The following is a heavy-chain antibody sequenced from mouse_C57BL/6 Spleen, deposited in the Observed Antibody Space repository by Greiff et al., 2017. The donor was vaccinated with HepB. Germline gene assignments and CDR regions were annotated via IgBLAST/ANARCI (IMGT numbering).Heavy chain of an antibody. CDR2: IRNKANGYTT. CDR1: GFTFTDYY. CDR3: ARGGNSYYYAMDY. J-gene: IGHJ4*01. Sequence: EVQGVESGGGLVQPGGSLSLSCAASGFTFTDYYMSWVRQPPGKALEWLGFIRNKANGYTTEYSASVKGRFTISRDNSQSILYLQMNALRAEDSATYYCARGGNSYYYAMDYWGQGTSVTVSS. D-gene: IGHD2-1*01. V-gene: IGHV7-3*01.